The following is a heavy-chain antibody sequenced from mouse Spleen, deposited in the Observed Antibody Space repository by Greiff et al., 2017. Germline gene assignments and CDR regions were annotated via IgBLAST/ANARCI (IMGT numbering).Heavy chain of an antibody. CDR2: INYDGSST. CDR1: GFTFSDYY. J-gene: IGHJ4*01. V-gene: IGHV5-16*01. CDR3: AREFYAMDY. Sequence: EVMLVESEGGLVQPGSSMKLSCTASGFTFSDYYMAWVRQVPEKGLEWVANINYDGSSTYYLDSLKSRFIISRYNAKNILYLQMSSLKSEDTATYYCAREFYAMDYWGQGTSVTVSS.